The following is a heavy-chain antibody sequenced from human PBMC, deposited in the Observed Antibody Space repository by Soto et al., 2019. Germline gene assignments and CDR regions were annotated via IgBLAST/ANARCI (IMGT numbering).Heavy chain of an antibody. J-gene: IGHJ3*02. D-gene: IGHD3-22*01. CDR3: ARGGPGGYYDSSGYYWIDDDAFDI. CDR2: ISYDGSNK. CDR1: GFTFSSYA. Sequence: GGSLRLSCAASGFTFSSYAMHWVRQAPGKGLEWVAVISYDGSNKYYADSVKGRFTISRDNSKNTLYLQMNSLRAEDTAVYYCARGGPGGYYDSSGYYWIDDDAFDIWGQGTMVTVSS. V-gene: IGHV3-30-3*01.